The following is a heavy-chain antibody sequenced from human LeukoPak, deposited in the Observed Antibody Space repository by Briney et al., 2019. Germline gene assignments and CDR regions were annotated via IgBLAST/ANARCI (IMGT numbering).Heavy chain of an antibody. J-gene: IGHJ4*02. CDR3: ARPHISWTDRTDFDF. CDR2: IYYSGST. CDR1: GGSISSTSYY. Sequence: SETLSLTCTVSGGSISSTSYYSGWIRQPPGQGLEWIGSIYYSGSTYYNPSLKSRLNISVDTSKNQFSLKLSSVTAADTAVYYCARPHISWTDRTDFDFWGQGTLVTVSS. V-gene: IGHV4-39*01. D-gene: IGHD1-14*01.